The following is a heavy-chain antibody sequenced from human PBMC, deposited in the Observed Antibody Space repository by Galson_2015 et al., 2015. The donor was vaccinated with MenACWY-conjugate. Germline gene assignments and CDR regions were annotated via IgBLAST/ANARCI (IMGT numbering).Heavy chain of an antibody. V-gene: IGHV3-7*03. CDR2: IKTDGSEK. CDR3: ARSYRATDFDY. J-gene: IGHJ4*02. D-gene: IGHD3-16*02. Sequence: SLRLACAASGFSFSTYWMHWVRQAPGKGLEWVAIIKTDGSEKYYVDSVKGLFTISRDNAKNSLYLQLNSLRAEDTAVYYCARSYRATDFDYWFQGTLFTVSS. CDR1: GFSFSTYW.